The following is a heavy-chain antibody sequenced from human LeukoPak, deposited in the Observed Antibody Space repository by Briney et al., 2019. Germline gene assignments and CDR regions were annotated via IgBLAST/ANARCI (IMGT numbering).Heavy chain of an antibody. J-gene: IGHJ5*02. V-gene: IGHV4-39*01. CDR3: ARSNSPPRDGYNYSWFDP. D-gene: IGHD5-24*01. CDR1: GGSISSSSYY. Sequence: PSETLSLTCTVSGGSISSSSYYWGWIRQPPGKGLEWIGSIYYSRSTYYNPSLKSRVTISVDTSKNQFSLKLSSVTAADTAVYYCARSNSPPRDGYNYSWFDPWGQGTLVTVSS. CDR2: IYYSRST.